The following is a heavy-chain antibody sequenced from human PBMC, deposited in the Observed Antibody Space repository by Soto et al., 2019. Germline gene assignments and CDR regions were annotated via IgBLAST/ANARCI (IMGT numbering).Heavy chain of an antibody. CDR3: ARAGPGIAVAGLYYCDY. J-gene: IGHJ4*01. V-gene: IGHV3-21*01. CDR2: ISSSSNYI. D-gene: IGHD6-19*01. CDR1: GFTFSSYS. Sequence: EVQLVESGGGLVKPGGSLRLSCAASGFTFSSYSMNWVRQAPGKGLEWVSSISSSSNYIYYADSVKGRFTISRDNAKNSLYLQMNSLRAEDTAVYYCARAGPGIAVAGLYYCDYWGKGTLVTVSS.